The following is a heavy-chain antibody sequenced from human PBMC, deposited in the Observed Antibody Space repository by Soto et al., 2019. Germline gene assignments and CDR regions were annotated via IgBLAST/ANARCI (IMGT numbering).Heavy chain of an antibody. CDR3: ARQSTVTGNYYFDS. V-gene: IGHV4-31*03. J-gene: IGHJ4*02. Sequence: QVQLQESGPGLVKPSQTLSLTCPVSGASISSRGFYWTWIRQLPGKGLEWIGYISYRGSTNYSPSLKSRLNISIDTSDNHFSLKLTSVTAADTAVYYCARQSTVTGNYYFDSWGQGTLVTVAT. CDR1: GASISSRGFY. CDR2: ISYRGST. D-gene: IGHD4-17*01.